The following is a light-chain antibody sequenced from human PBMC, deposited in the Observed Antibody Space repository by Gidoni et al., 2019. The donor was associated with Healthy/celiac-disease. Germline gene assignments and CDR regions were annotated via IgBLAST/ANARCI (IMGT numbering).Light chain of an antibody. CDR1: QSISSW. J-gene: IGKJ1*01. V-gene: IGKV1-5*01. CDR2: DAS. CDR3: QQYNSYPLT. Sequence: DIQMTQSPSTLSASVGDRVTIPCRASQSISSWLAWYQQKPGKAPKLLIYDASSLESGVPSRFSGSGSGTEFTLTISSLQPDDFATYYCQQYNSYPLTFGQGTKVEIK.